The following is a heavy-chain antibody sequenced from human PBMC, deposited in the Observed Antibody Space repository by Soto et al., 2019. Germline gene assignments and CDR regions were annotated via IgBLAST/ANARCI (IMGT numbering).Heavy chain of an antibody. CDR3: AKDSNYYYSSGYYHPRATYYYYGMDV. D-gene: IGHD3-22*01. J-gene: IGHJ6*02. Sequence: PGGSLSLSCAASGFTFSSYGMHWVRQAPGKGLEWVAVISYDGSNKYYADSVKGRFTISRDKCKNTLYLQMNSLRAEDTAVYYCAKDSNYYYSSGYYHPRATYYYYGMDVWGQGTTVTVSS. CDR1: GFTFSSYG. V-gene: IGHV3-30*18. CDR2: ISYDGSNK.